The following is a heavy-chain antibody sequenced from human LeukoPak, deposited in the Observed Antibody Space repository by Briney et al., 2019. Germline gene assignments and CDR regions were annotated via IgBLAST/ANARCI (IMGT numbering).Heavy chain of an antibody. CDR3: ARQEIAASTYDY. Sequence: ASETLCLTCTVSGGSISSYYWSWIRQPPGKGLEWIGYIYYSGSTNYNPSLKSRVTISVDTSKNQFSLKLSSVTAADTAVYYCARQEIAASTYDYWGQGTLVTVSS. D-gene: IGHD6-13*01. V-gene: IGHV4-59*08. CDR2: IYYSGST. CDR1: GGSISSYY. J-gene: IGHJ4*02.